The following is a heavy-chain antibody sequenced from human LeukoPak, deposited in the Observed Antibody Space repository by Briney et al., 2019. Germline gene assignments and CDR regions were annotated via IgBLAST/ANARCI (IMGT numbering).Heavy chain of an antibody. CDR2: ISWNSGSI. J-gene: IGHJ4*02. CDR1: GFTFDDYA. CDR3: AKDISAVAGPFDY. Sequence: GRSLRLSCAASGFTFDDYAMHWVRQAPGKGLELVSGISWNSGSIGYADSVKGRFTISRDNAKNSLYLQMNSLRAEDMALYYCAKDISAVAGPFDYWGQGTLVTVSS. D-gene: IGHD6-19*01. V-gene: IGHV3-9*03.